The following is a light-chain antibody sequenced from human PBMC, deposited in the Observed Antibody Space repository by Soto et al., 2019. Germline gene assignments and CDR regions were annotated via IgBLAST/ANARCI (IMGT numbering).Light chain of an antibody. Sequence: DIQMTQSPSSPSASVGDSVTITCRASQDIDNYLAWYQQRPGQVPKLLIYHASTLQSGVPSRFSGSGSGTDFTLTISSLQPEDVATYYCQKYYSAVFTFGPGTKVDSK. CDR2: HAS. J-gene: IGKJ3*01. CDR3: QKYYSAVFT. V-gene: IGKV1-27*01. CDR1: QDIDNY.